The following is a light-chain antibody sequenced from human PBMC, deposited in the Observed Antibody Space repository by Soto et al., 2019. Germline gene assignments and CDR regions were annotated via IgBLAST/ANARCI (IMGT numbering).Light chain of an antibody. J-gene: IGLJ1*01. V-gene: IGLV2-14*01. CDR2: EVS. CDR1: SSDIGGYNY. Sequence: QSVLTQPASVSGSPGQSITISCTGTSSDIGGYNYVSWYQQHPGKVPKLMICEVSNRPSGVSYRFSGSKSGNTASLTISGLQAEDEADYYCSSYTGSSTLYVFGTGTKVTVL. CDR3: SSYTGSSTLYV.